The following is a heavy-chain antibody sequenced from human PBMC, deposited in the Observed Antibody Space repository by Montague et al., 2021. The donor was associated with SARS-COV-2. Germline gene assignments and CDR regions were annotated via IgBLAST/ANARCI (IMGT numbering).Heavy chain of an antibody. CDR2: IWYDGSNK. D-gene: IGHD6-13*01. CDR3: AAVAVVGYGMDV. Sequence: SLRLSCAASGFTFSSYGMHWVRQAPGKGLEWVAVIWYDGSNKYYADSVKGRFTISRDNSKNTLYLQMNSLRAEDTAVCYCAAVAVVGYGMDVWGQGTTVTVSS. V-gene: IGHV3-33*01. CDR1: GFTFSSYG. J-gene: IGHJ6*02.